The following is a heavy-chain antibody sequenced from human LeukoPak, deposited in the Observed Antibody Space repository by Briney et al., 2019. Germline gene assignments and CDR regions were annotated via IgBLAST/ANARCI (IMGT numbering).Heavy chain of an antibody. J-gene: IGHJ4*02. CDR2: INSDGSTT. V-gene: IGHV3-74*01. CDR1: GFTFGKYW. D-gene: IGHD1-26*01. CDR3: ARRSSGSPPYYFDY. Sequence: GRSLRLSCVASGFTFGKYWMSWVRQAPGKGLVWVSRINSDGSTTNYANYVKGRFTISRDNAKNTLYLQMNSLRAEDTAVYYCARRSSGSPPYYFDYWGQGTLVTVSS.